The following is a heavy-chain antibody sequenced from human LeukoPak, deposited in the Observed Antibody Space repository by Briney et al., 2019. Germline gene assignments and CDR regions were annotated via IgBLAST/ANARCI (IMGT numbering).Heavy chain of an antibody. CDR2: ISGDGVST. CDR3: ARESGKFDY. V-gene: IGHV3-43*02. CDR1: GLPIAHFA. Sequence: GGSLRLSCVASGLPIAHFAMHWVRQAPGKGLEWVSLISGDGVSTFYADSVKGRFSISRDNSKNSLSLEMNSLRTEDTAMYYCARESGKFDYWGQGTLVAVSS. J-gene: IGHJ4*02.